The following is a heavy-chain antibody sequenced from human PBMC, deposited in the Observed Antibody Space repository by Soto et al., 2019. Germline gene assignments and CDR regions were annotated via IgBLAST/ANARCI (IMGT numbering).Heavy chain of an antibody. Sequence: EVQLVQSGAEVKKPGESLKISCKGSGYSFTSYWIGWVRQMPGKGLEWMGIIYPGDSDTRYSPSFQGQVTISADKSISTAYLQWSSLKASDTAMYYCARCVAGMSHLNPPGAFDIWGQGTMVTVSS. CDR1: GYSFTSYW. D-gene: IGHD6-19*01. CDR3: ARCVAGMSHLNPPGAFDI. V-gene: IGHV5-51*01. CDR2: IYPGDSDT. J-gene: IGHJ3*02.